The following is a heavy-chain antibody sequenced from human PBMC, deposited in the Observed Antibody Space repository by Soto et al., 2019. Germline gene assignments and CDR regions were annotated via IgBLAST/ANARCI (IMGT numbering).Heavy chain of an antibody. CDR2: IIPIFGTA. CDR1: GRTFSSYA. V-gene: IGHV1-69*06. D-gene: IGHD6-13*01. J-gene: IGHJ6*02. CDR3: ARDLRRIAAAGTSRDYYYGMDV. Sequence: SVKVSCKASGRTFSSYAISWVRQAPGQGLEWMVGIIPIFGTANYAQKFQGRVTITADKSTSTAYMELSSLRSEDTAVYYCARDLRRIAAAGTSRDYYYGMDVWGQGTTVTVSS.